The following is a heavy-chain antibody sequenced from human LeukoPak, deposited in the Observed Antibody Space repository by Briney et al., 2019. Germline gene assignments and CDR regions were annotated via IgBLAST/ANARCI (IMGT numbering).Heavy chain of an antibody. D-gene: IGHD6-6*01. CDR1: GGSISSSSYY. CDR3: ARYSSSPWPNWFDP. V-gene: IGHV4-39*01. Sequence: SETLSLTCTVSGGSISSSSYYWGWIRQPPGKGLEWIGSIYYSGSTYYNPSLKSRVTISVDTSKNQFSLKLSSVTAADTAVYYCARYSSSPWPNWFDPWGQGTLVTVSS. J-gene: IGHJ5*02. CDR2: IYYSGST.